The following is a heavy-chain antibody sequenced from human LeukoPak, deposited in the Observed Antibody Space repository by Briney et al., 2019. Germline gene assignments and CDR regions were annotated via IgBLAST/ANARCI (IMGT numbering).Heavy chain of an antibody. V-gene: IGHV3-11*01. J-gene: IGHJ4*02. CDR2: ITNTGGAM. D-gene: IGHD3-10*01. CDR3: ARGYYGSGSYSPFDS. CDR1: GFTFSDYY. Sequence: GGSLRLSCAASGFTFSDYYMSWIRQAPGKGLEWISYITNTGGAMYYADSVEGRFTISRGNAENSLSLQLNSLRAEDTAVYYCARGYYGSGSYSPFDSWGQGTLVTVSS.